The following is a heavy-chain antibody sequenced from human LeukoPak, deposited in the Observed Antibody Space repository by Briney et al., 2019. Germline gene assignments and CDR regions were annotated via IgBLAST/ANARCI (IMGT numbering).Heavy chain of an antibody. Sequence: GGSLRLSCAASGFTFSSYWMRWVRQAPGKGLLRVSRINSDGSSTSYADSVKGRFTISRDNAKNTLYLQMNSLRAEDTAVYYCARTTMFSDILSRWGQGTLVTVSS. V-gene: IGHV3-74*01. CDR1: GFTFSSYW. CDR3: ARTTMFSDILSR. J-gene: IGHJ4*02. D-gene: IGHD3-9*01. CDR2: INSDGSST.